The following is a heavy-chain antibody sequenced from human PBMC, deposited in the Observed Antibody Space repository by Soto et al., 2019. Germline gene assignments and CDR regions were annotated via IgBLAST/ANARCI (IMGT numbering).Heavy chain of an antibody. D-gene: IGHD3-22*01. CDR2: ITPMFNTP. CDR3: ARPFDHVRSGHYYAY. CDR1: GGTFSRNT. V-gene: IGHV1-69*01. J-gene: IGHJ4*01. Sequence: QVQLVQSGADVKKPGSSVKVSCKASGGTFSRNTISWLRQAPGQGLEWMGGITPMFNTPNYAQKFQGRVAITADESTSTVSMEVSRRTFEDTSIYYCARPFDHVRSGHYYAYWGQGTPVTVSS.